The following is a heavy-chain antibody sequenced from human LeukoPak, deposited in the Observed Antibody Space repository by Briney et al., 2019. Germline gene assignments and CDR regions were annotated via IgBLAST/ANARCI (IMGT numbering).Heavy chain of an antibody. V-gene: IGHV1-69*04. CDR2: IIPIRNTV. D-gene: IGHD6-13*01. CDR3: ATDRAEQQGVQLYYYFGMDV. CDR1: GGTLTSHG. Sequence: SVKVSCKASGGTLTSHGISWVRQAPGQGLEWMGRIIPIRNTVNYAQKFQGRLTITAETSTSTAYMDQSSLRSEDTAVYYCATDRAEQQGVQLYYYFGMDVWGQGTTVTVSS. J-gene: IGHJ6*02.